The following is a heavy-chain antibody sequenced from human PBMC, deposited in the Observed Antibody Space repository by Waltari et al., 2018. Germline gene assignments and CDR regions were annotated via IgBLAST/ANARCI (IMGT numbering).Heavy chain of an antibody. Sequence: QVQLQQWGAGLVTPSETLSLPCAVYGGSFSGYYWSCIRQPPGKGLEWIGEINHSGSTNYNPSLKSRVTISVDTSKNQFSLKLSSVTAADTAVYYCARGRVPLYSYGRRNWFDPWGQGTLVTVSS. CDR2: INHSGST. CDR3: ARGRVPLYSYGRRNWFDP. D-gene: IGHD5-18*01. J-gene: IGHJ5*02. V-gene: IGHV4-34*01. CDR1: GGSFSGYY.